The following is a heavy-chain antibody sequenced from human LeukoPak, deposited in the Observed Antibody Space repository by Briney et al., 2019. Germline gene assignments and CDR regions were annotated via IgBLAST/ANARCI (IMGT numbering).Heavy chain of an antibody. CDR1: DFTLSSHG. CDR2: ISSDGGKK. V-gene: IGHV3-30*03. D-gene: IGHD1-26*01. CDR3: ARDRAWDYLDS. Sequence: GGSLRLSCVVSDFTLSSHGMHWVRQAPGKGLEWVAVISSDGGKKSYADSVKGRCTISRDNSKNTLYLQMDSLRVEDTAIYYCARDRAWDYLDSWDQGPLVTVSS. J-gene: IGHJ4*02.